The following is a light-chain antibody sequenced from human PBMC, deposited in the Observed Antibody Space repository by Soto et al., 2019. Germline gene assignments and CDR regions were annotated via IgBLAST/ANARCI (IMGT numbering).Light chain of an antibody. CDR2: EVS. Sequence: QSALTQPASVSGSPGQSITISCTGTSSDVGAWNYVSWYQQHPGKAPKPMIYEVSSRPSGISNRFSGSKSGNTASLTISGLQAEDEAAYYCSSYTSSNTLVFGTGTKVTVL. J-gene: IGLJ1*01. V-gene: IGLV2-14*01. CDR1: SSDVGAWNY. CDR3: SSYTSSNTLV.